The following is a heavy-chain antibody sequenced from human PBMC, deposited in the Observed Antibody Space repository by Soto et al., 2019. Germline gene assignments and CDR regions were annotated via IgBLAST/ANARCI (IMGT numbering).Heavy chain of an antibody. D-gene: IGHD6-19*01. Sequence: GASVKVSCKASGYTFTSYGISWVRQAPGQGLEWMGWISAYNGNTNYAQKLQGRVTMTTDTSTSTAYMELRSLRSDDTAVYYCARDPPRMIAVAGGGGDYWGQGTLVTVS. V-gene: IGHV1-18*01. J-gene: IGHJ4*02. CDR3: ARDPPRMIAVAGGGGDY. CDR2: ISAYNGNT. CDR1: GYTFTSYG.